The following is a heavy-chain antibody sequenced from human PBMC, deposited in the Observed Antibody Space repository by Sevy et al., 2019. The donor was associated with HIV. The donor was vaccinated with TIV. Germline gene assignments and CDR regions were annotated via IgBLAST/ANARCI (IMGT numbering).Heavy chain of an antibody. CDR3: ARVSYDILTGYYHYYMDV. Sequence: SETLSLTCTVSGGSISSYYWSWIRQPPGKGLEWIGYIYYSGSTNYNPSLKSRVTISVDTSKNQFSLKLSSVTAADTAVYYCARVSYDILTGYYHYYMDVWGKGTTVTVSS. CDR1: GGSISSYY. J-gene: IGHJ6*03. V-gene: IGHV4-59*01. CDR2: IYYSGST. D-gene: IGHD3-9*01.